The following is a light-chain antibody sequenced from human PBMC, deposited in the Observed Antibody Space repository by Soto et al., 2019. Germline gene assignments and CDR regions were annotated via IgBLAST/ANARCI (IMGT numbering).Light chain of an antibody. J-gene: IGLJ2*01. Sequence: QSVLTQPASVSGSPGQSITISCTGTSSDVGSYNLVSWYQKYPGKAPKLMIYEGTKRPSGVSNRFSGSKSGNTASLTSSGLQAEDEADYYCCSYAGSRTLVFGGGTKLTVL. CDR1: SSDVGSYNL. V-gene: IGLV2-23*01. CDR2: EGT. CDR3: CSYAGSRTLV.